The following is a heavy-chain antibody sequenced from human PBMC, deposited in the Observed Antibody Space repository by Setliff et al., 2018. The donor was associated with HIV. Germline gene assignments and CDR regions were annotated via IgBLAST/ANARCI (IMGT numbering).Heavy chain of an antibody. Sequence: GASVKVSCKISGYTLTEVSMHWVRQAPGKGLEWMGIINPTSGNTTYAQNFQGRVTLTRDTSTSTAYMELSSLRSEDTAVYYCATGGYYYYDKSDYYYHIDVWGKGTTVTVSS. CDR2: INPTSGNT. J-gene: IGHJ6*03. D-gene: IGHD3-22*01. CDR3: ATGGYYYYDKSDYYYHIDV. V-gene: IGHV1-46*01. CDR1: GYTLTEVS.